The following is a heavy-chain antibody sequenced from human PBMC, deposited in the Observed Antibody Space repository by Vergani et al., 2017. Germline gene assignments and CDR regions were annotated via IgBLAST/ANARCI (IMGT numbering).Heavy chain of an antibody. J-gene: IGHJ4*02. Sequence: QVQLQESGPGLVKPSETLSLPCTVSGGSISSYYWSWIRQPPGKGLEWIGYVYYSGSTNYNPSLKSRVTISVDTSKNQFSLKLSSVTAADTAVYYCARGGSSSWYCDYWGQGTLVTVSS. D-gene: IGHD6-13*01. CDR2: VYYSGST. V-gene: IGHV4-59*01. CDR3: ARGGSSSWYCDY. CDR1: GGSISSYY.